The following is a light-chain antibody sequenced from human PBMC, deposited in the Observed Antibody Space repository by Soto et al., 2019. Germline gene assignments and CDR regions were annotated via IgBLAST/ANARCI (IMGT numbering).Light chain of an antibody. CDR3: SSYTSSSTVV. Sequence: QSVLTQPASVSGSPGQSLTISCTGTSSDVGGYNYVSWYQQHPGKAPKLIIYDVSNRPSGVSNRFSGSKSGNTASLTISGLQAEDEADYYCSSYTSSSTVVFGGGTKLTVL. V-gene: IGLV2-14*01. CDR1: SSDVGGYNY. J-gene: IGLJ2*01. CDR2: DVS.